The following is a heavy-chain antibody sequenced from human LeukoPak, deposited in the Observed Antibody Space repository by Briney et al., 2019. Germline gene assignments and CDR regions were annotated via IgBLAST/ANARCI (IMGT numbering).Heavy chain of an antibody. Sequence: GGSLRLSCAASGFTFSNYWMNWVRQAPGKGLEWVSSISSTSTSIYYADSVKGRFTISRDNGKNSLYLQMDSLRAEDTAVYYCARLITGTHYFDSWGQGTLVTVSS. V-gene: IGHV3-21*01. CDR3: ARLITGTHYFDS. J-gene: IGHJ4*02. CDR1: GFTFSNYW. D-gene: IGHD1-20*01. CDR2: ISSTSTSI.